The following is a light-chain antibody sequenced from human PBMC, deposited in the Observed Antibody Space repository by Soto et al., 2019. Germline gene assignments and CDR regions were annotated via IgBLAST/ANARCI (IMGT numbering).Light chain of an antibody. J-gene: IGKJ5*01. CDR1: QSVSTF. Sequence: ESGLTHTHTTLSLSPGERAILSCSASQSVSTFLAWFQQKPGQPPRLLIYNASNRTTGIPARFSGSGSGTDFTLSISSLDPEDFAVYYCQQRADWPPITLGQGTRLDIK. CDR2: NAS. V-gene: IGKV3-11*01. CDR3: QQRADWPPIT.